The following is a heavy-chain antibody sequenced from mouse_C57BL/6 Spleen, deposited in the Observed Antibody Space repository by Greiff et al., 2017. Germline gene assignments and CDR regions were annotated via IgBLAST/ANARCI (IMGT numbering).Heavy chain of an antibody. CDR2: IDPNSGGT. CDR3: ARTYGSSFSYWYFDV. CDR1: GYTFTSYW. V-gene: IGHV1-72*01. J-gene: IGHJ1*03. Sequence: VKLQQPGAELVKPGASVKLSCKASGYTFTSYWMHWVKQRPGRGLEWIGRIDPNSGGTKYNEKFKSKATLTVDKPSSTAYMQLSSLTSEDSAVYYCARTYGSSFSYWYFDVWGTGTTVTVSS. D-gene: IGHD1-1*01.